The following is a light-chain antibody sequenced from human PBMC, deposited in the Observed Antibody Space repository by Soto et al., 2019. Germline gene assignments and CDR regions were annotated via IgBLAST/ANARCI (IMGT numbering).Light chain of an antibody. CDR3: QQYNSYWT. Sequence: DIQMTQSPSTLSASVGDRVTITCRGSQSSSSWLAWYQQKPGKAPKLLIYDASSLESGVPSRFSGSGSGTEFTLTISSLQPDDFATYYCQQYNSYWTFGQGTKVEIK. CDR1: QSSSSW. J-gene: IGKJ1*01. CDR2: DAS. V-gene: IGKV1-5*01.